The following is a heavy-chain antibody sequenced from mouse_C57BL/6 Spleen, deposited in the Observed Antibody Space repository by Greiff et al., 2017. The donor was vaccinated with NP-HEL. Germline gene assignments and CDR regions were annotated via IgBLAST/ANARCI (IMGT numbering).Heavy chain of an antibody. D-gene: IGHD3-1*01. V-gene: IGHV1-80*01. Sequence: QVQLQQSGAELVKPGASVKISCKASGYAFSSYWMNWVKQRPGKGLEWIGQIYPGDGDTNYNGKFKGKATLTADKSSSTAYMQLSSLTSEDSAVYFCARVGDSHYFDYWGQGTTLTVSS. J-gene: IGHJ2*01. CDR3: ARVGDSHYFDY. CDR2: IYPGDGDT. CDR1: GYAFSSYW.